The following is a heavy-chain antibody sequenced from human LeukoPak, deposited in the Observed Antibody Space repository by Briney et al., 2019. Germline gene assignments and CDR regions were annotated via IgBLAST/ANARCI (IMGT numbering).Heavy chain of an antibody. D-gene: IGHD6-19*01. CDR1: GFTFSGSA. Sequence: PGGSLRLSCAASGFTFSGSAMHWVRQASGKGLGWVGRIRSKANSYATAYAASVKGRFTISRDDSKNTAYLQMNSLKTEDTAVYYCTRLGGIAVAGTRGDFDYWGQGTLVTVSS. V-gene: IGHV3-73*01. CDR3: TRLGGIAVAGTRGDFDY. J-gene: IGHJ4*02. CDR2: IRSKANSYAT.